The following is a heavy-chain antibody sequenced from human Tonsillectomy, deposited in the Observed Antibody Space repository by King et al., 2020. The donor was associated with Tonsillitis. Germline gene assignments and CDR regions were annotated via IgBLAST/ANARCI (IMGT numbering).Heavy chain of an antibody. Sequence: VQLVESGGGLVQPGGSLRLSCAASGFTFSSYAMNWVRQAPGKGLEWVSAISGSGGRTHYADSVKGRFTISRDNSKNTLNLQMNSLRVDDTAVYYCAKAGGRAGSRDYYGIDVWGQGTTVTVSS. CDR1: GFTFSSYA. CDR2: ISGSGGRT. J-gene: IGHJ6*02. CDR3: AKAGGRAGSRDYYGIDV. V-gene: IGHV3-23*04. D-gene: IGHD6-19*01.